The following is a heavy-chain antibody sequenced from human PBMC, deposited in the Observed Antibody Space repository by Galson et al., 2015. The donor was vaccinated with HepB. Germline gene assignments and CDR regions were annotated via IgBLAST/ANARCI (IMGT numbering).Heavy chain of an antibody. J-gene: IGHJ3*02. CDR3: ARDSGYYYDGSGYHDAFDI. D-gene: IGHD3-22*01. CDR2: IIPILDIA. V-gene: IGHV1-69*04. Sequence: SVKVSCKASGGTFSSYTFTWVRQAPGQGLEWMGKIIPILDIAKYAQKFQGRVTITADKSTSTVYVELSSLRSEDTAVYYCARDSGYYYDGSGYHDAFDIWGQGTKVTVSS. CDR1: GGTFSSYT.